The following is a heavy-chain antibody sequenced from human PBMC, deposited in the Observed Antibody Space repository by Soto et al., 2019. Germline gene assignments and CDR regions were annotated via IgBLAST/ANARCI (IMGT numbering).Heavy chain of an antibody. CDR1: GFNFRDFW. CDR3: TRDYSGLGFDY. Sequence: GGSLRLSCEASGFNFRDFWMHWDRRPPGKGPEWVSNIPSDGRDVSYADSVRGRFTISRDDARNTLYLQMSDLRVEDAAIYYCTRDYSGLGFDYWGQGTQVTVSS. V-gene: IGHV3-74*01. D-gene: IGHD2-21*01. J-gene: IGHJ4*02. CDR2: IPSDGRDV.